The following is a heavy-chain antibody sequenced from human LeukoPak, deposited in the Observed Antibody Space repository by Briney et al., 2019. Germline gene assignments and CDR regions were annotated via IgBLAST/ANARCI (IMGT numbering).Heavy chain of an antibody. CDR2: IFYSGGT. CDR1: GGSMSGHW. J-gene: IGHJ4*02. D-gene: IGHD2/OR15-2a*01. CDR3: ARRNTADASIDF. Sequence: SETLSLTCTVSGGSMSGHWWSWIRQSPGKGLEWIGDIFYSGGTNNNSPLRSRLTMSLDTSKNQFSLKLSSVTAADTAMYYCARRNTADASIDFWGQGILVIASS. V-gene: IGHV4-59*08.